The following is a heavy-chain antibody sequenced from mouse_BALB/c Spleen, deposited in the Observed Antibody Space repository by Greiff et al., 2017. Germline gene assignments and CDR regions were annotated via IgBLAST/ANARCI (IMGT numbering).Heavy chain of an antibody. CDR2: ISSGGSYT. V-gene: IGHV5-9-4*01. D-gene: IGHD2-1*01. Sequence: EVMLVESGGGLVKPGGSLKLSCAASGFTFSSYAMSWVRQSPEKRLEWVAEISSGGSYTYYPDTVTGRFTISRDNAKNTLYLEMSSLRSEDTAMYYCARALYGNSFAYWGQGTLVTVSA. J-gene: IGHJ3*01. CDR1: GFTFSSYA. CDR3: ARALYGNSFAY.